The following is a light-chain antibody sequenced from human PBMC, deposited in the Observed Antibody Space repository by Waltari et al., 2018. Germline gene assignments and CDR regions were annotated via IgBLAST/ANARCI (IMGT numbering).Light chain of an antibody. CDR3: QQRSKSFT. CDR2: DAS. J-gene: IGKJ3*01. V-gene: IGKV3-11*01. Sequence: EIVLKQSPATLSLSPGDRATLSCSASQSISSYLAWSQQKPGQAPRLLIYDASTRATGIPARFSGSGSVTDFTLTISSLEPEDFAIYYWQQRSKSFTFGPGTKVDIK. CDR1: QSISSY.